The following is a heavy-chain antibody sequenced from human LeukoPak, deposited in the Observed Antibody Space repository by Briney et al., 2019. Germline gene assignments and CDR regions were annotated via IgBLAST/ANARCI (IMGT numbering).Heavy chain of an antibody. V-gene: IGHV1-69*04. CDR3: ARDRDVVVVAATRYYYGMDV. CDR2: IIPILGIA. Sequence: ASVKVSCKASGGTFSSYAISWVRQAPGQGLEWMGRIIPILGIANYAQKFQGRVTITADKSTSTAYMELSSLRSEDTAVYYCARDRDVVVVAATRYYYGMDVWGQGTTVTVSS. CDR1: GGTFSSYA. D-gene: IGHD2-15*01. J-gene: IGHJ6*02.